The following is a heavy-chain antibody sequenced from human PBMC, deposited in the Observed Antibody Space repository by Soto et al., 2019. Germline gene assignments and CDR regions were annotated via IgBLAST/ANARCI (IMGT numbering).Heavy chain of an antibody. Sequence: GGSLRLSCAASGFTFSDYYMSWIRQAPGKGLEWVSYISSSSSYTNYADSVKGRFTISRDNAKNSLYLQMNSLRAEDTAVYYCAKDVSSVPYYFDCWGQGDLVTVSS. V-gene: IGHV3-11*05. J-gene: IGHJ4*02. CDR3: AKDVSSVPYYFDC. D-gene: IGHD6-6*01. CDR2: ISSSSSYT. CDR1: GFTFSDYY.